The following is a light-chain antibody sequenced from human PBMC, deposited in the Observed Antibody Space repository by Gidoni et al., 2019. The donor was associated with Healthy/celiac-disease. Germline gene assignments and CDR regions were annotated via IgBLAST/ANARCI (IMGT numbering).Light chain of an antibody. CDR1: QDISNY. Sequence: DIQMTQSPSSLSASVGDRVTITCQASQDISNYLNWYQQKPGKAPKLLIYDASNLETGVPSRFSGSGSGTDFTFTISSLQPEDIATYYCQQYDNRPLGPXTKVDIK. J-gene: IGKJ3*01. V-gene: IGKV1-33*01. CDR3: QQYDNRP. CDR2: DAS.